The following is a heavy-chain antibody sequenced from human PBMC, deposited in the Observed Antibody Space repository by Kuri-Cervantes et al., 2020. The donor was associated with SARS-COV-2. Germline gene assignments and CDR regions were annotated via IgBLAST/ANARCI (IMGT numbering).Heavy chain of an antibody. Sequence: SETLSLTSAVYGDSFTGHYWSWIRQSPRMGLEWSGEINHSGTTNYNPSLKSRATISVDTSKNQLSLKLNFVTAADTAVYYCAGRCHGGAGYLYSFDVWGQGTMVTVSS. D-gene: IGHD2-15*01. CDR1: GDSFTGHY. CDR2: INHSGTT. CDR3: AGRCHGGAGYLYSFDV. J-gene: IGHJ3*01. V-gene: IGHV4-34*01.